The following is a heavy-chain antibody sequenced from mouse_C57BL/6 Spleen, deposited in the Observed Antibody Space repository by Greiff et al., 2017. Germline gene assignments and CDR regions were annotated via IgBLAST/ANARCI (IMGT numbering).Heavy chain of an antibody. V-gene: IGHV14-4*01. CDR1: GFNIKDDY. Sequence: VQLQQSGAELVRPGASVTLSCTASGFNIKDDYMHWVKQRPEQGLEWIGWIDPENGDTEYASKFQGKATITADTSSNTAYLQLSSLTSEDTAVYYCTTLRGYAMDYWGQGTSVTVSS. CDR2: IDPENGDT. J-gene: IGHJ4*01. D-gene: IGHD1-1*01. CDR3: TTLRGYAMDY.